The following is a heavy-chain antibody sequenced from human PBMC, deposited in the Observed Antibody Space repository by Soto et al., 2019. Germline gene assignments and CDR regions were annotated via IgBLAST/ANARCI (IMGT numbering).Heavy chain of an antibody. CDR3: ATGRGYMRFRELARAGFDP. V-gene: IGHV1-24*01. Sequence: QVQLVQSGAEVKKPGASVKVSCKVSGYTLTELSMHWVRQAPGKGLEWMGGFDPEDGETIYAQKFQGRVTMTEDTTTDTAYMELSSLRSENTAVYYCATGRGYMRFRELARAGFDPWGQGTLVTVSS. CDR1: GYTLTELS. CDR2: FDPEDGET. D-gene: IGHD3-10*01. J-gene: IGHJ5*02.